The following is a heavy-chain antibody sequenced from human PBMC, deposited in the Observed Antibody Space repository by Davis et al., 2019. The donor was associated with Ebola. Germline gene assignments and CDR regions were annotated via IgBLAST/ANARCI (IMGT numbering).Heavy chain of an antibody. D-gene: IGHD1-20*01. CDR2: IYTGDSDT. J-gene: IGHJ3*01. Sequence: KVSCKDSGNSFTSHWIGWVRQMPGKGLEWMGIIYTGDSDTKYSPSFQGQVTISADKSLSTAYLQWGRLKASDTAMYYCASLRRTITGMDDGFDVWGQGTMVTVSS. CDR3: ASLRRTITGMDDGFDV. CDR1: GNSFTSHW. V-gene: IGHV5-51*01.